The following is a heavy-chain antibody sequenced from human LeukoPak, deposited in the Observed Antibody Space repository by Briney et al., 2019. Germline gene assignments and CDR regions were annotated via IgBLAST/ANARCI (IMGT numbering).Heavy chain of an antibody. J-gene: IGHJ4*02. V-gene: IGHV1-8*01. CDR3: ARGPWFRSLVGYCANGVCYPGY. D-gene: IGHD2-8*01. Sequence: GASVKVSCKASGYTFITYDIIWVRQAAGQGLEWVGWLNPQSGHTGYTESFQGRVIMTMDSSISTAYMELRSLRFQDTAVYYCARGPWFRSLVGYCANGVCYPGYWGQGTLVTVSS. CDR1: GYTFITYD. CDR2: LNPQSGHT.